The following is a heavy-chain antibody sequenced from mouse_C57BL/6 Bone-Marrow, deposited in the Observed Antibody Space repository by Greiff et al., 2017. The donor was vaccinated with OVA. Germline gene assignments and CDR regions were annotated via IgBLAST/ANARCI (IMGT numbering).Heavy chain of an antibody. V-gene: IGHV1-59*01. Sequence: QVQLQQPGAELVRPGTSVKLSSKASGYTFTSYWMHWVKQRPGQGLEWIGVIDPYDSYTNYNQKFKGKATLTVDTSSSTAYMQLSSLTSEDSAVYYCAREGLRRSYWGQGTTLTVSS. CDR3: AREGLRRSY. J-gene: IGHJ2*01. CDR2: IDPYDSYT. CDR1: GYTFTSYW. D-gene: IGHD2-4*01.